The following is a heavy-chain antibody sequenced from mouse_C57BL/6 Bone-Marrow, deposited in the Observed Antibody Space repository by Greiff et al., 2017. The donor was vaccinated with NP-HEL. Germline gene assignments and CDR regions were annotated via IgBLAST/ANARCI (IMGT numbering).Heavy chain of an antibody. Sequence: EVQLQQSGPGLAKPSQTLSLTCSVTGYSITSDYWNWIRKFPGNKLEYMGYISYSGSTYYNPSLKSRISITRDTSKNQYSLQLNSVTTEDTATYYCARSPLWLRRNYYAMDYWGRGTSVTVSA. CDR3: ARSPLWLRRNYYAMDY. CDR2: ISYSGST. J-gene: IGHJ4*01. CDR1: GYSITSDY. D-gene: IGHD2-2*01. V-gene: IGHV3-8*01.